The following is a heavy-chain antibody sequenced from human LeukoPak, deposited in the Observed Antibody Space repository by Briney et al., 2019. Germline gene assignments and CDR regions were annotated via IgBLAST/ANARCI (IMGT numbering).Heavy chain of an antibody. D-gene: IGHD6-13*01. CDR2: INHSATT. Sequence: SQTLSLTCTVSGGSISSGGYYWSWIRQPPGKGLEWIGEINHSATTNYNPSLESRVTISVDTSKNQFSLKLSSVTAADTAVYYCARGIAAAGPWLDYWGQGTLVTVSS. V-gene: IGHV4-30-2*01. CDR3: ARGIAAAGPWLDY. J-gene: IGHJ4*02. CDR1: GGSISSGGYY.